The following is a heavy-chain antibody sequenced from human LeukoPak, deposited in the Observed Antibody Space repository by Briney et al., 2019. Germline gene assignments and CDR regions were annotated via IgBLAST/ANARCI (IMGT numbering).Heavy chain of an antibody. CDR1: GGSISSNSYY. V-gene: IGHV4-39*07. CDR3: ARDRGIVATSSAFDI. Sequence: SETLSLTCTVSGGSISSNSYYWGWLRQPPGKGLEWIGSLYYSGSTYYNPSLKSRVTISVDTSKNQFSLRLSSVTAADTAVYYCARDRGIVATSSAFDIWGQGTMVTVSS. D-gene: IGHD5-12*01. CDR2: LYYSGST. J-gene: IGHJ3*02.